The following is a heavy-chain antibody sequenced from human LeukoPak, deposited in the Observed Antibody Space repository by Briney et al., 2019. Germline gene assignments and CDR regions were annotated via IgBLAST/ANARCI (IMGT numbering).Heavy chain of an antibody. CDR2: MNPNSGNT. V-gene: IGHV1-8*03. D-gene: IGHD2-8*01. J-gene: IGHJ4*02. CDR3: AADLGFRCTNGVCLDY. CDR1: GYTFTSYD. Sequence: ASVKVSCKASGYTFTSYDINWVRQATGQGLEWMGWMNPNSGNTGYAQKFQERVTITRDMSTSTAYMELSSLRSEDTAVYYCAADLGFRCTNGVCLDYWGQGTLVTVSS.